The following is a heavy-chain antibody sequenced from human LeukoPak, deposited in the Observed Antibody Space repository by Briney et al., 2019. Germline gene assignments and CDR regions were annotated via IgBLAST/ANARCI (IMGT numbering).Heavy chain of an antibody. Sequence: SVKVSCKASGGTFSSYAISWVRQAPGQGLEWMGGIIPIFGTANYAQKFQGRVTITADESTSTAYMELSSLRSEDTAVYYCARDSPCSSSWLNWFDPWGQGTLVTVSS. CDR2: IIPIFGTA. V-gene: IGHV1-69*13. CDR1: GGTFSSYA. J-gene: IGHJ5*02. D-gene: IGHD6-13*01. CDR3: ARDSPCSSSWLNWFDP.